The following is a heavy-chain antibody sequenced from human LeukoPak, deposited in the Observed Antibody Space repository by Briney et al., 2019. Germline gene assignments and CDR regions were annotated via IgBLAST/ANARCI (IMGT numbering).Heavy chain of an antibody. CDR2: ISYDGSNK. Sequence: GGSLRLSCAASGFTFSSYAMHWVRQAPGKGLEWVAVISYDGSNKYYADSVKGRFTISRDNSKDTLYLQMNSLRAEDTAVYYCARGPLGLLWFGELLGDFQHWGQGTLVTVSS. V-gene: IGHV3-30-3*01. D-gene: IGHD3-10*01. CDR3: ARGPLGLLWFGELLGDFQH. J-gene: IGHJ1*01. CDR1: GFTFSSYA.